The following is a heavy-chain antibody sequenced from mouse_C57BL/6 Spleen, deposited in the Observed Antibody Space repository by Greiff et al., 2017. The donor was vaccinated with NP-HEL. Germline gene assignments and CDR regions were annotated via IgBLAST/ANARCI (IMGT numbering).Heavy chain of an antibody. J-gene: IGHJ3*01. CDR3: APNCYGSSPFAY. V-gene: IGHV14-2*01. D-gene: IGHD1-1*01. CDR1: GYNFNDYY. Sequence: VQLQQPGAELVKPGASVKLSCTASGYNFNDYYMHWVKQRPEQGLEWIGRIDPEDGETKYAPKFQGKATITADTSSNTAYLQLSSLTSEDTAVYYCAPNCYGSSPFAYWGQGTLVTVSA. CDR2: IDPEDGET.